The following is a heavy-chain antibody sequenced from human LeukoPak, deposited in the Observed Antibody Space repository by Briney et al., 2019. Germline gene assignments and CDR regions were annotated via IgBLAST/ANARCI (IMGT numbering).Heavy chain of an antibody. CDR1: GFTFSSYS. CDR3: ARDKRAVAGVLDY. J-gene: IGHJ4*02. D-gene: IGHD6-19*01. V-gene: IGHV3-21*01. CDR2: ISSSSSYI. Sequence: GGSLRLSCAASGFTFSSYSMNWVRQAPGKGLEWVSSISSSSSYIYYADSVKGRFTISRDNAKNSLYLQMNSLRAEDTAVYYCARDKRAVAGVLDYWGQGTLVTVSS.